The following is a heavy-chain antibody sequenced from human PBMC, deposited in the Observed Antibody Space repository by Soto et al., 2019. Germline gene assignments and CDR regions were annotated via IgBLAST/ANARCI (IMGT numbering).Heavy chain of an antibody. J-gene: IGHJ6*03. CDR2: ISAYNGNT. CDR1: GYTFTSYG. CDR3: ARVDYGDYGSGHYYYYYMDV. D-gene: IGHD4-17*01. V-gene: IGHV1-18*01. Sequence: VKVSCKASGYTFTSYGISWVRQAPGQGLEWMGWISAYNGNTNYAQKLQGRVTMTTDTSTSTAYMELRSLRSDDTAVYYCARVDYGDYGSGHYYYYYMDVWGKATTVTVSS.